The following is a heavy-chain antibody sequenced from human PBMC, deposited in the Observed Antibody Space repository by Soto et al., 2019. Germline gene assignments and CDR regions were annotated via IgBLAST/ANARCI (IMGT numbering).Heavy chain of an antibody. CDR1: GESISSSSYY. CDR3: ARQRTTVVTQAYFDH. V-gene: IGHV4-39*01. CDR2: IYYIGRT. D-gene: IGHD2-21*02. J-gene: IGHJ4*02. Sequence: SETLSLTFIVSGESISSSSYYWGWIRQPPGKGLDLIGSIYYIGRTYYNPSFKSRVTISIDTSKNQFSLKLSSVTATDTAVYYCARQRTTVVTQAYFDHWGQGALVTVSS.